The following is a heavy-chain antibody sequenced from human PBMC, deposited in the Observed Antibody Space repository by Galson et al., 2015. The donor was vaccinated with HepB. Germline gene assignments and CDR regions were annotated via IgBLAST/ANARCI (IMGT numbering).Heavy chain of an antibody. CDR3: ARLCDVHDIVVVPAAPDYGMDV. Sequence: QSGAEVKKPGESLRISCKGSGYSFTSYWISWVRQMPGKGLEWMGRIDPSDSYTNYSPSFQGHVTISADKSISTAYLQWSSLKASDTAMYYCARLCDVHDIVVVPAAPDYGMDVWGQGTTVTVSS. CDR2: IDPSDSYT. CDR1: GYSFTSYW. D-gene: IGHD2-2*01. V-gene: IGHV5-10-1*01. J-gene: IGHJ6*02.